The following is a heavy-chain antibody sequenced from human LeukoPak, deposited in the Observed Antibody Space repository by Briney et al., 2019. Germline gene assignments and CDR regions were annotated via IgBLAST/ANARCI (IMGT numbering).Heavy chain of an antibody. CDR2: IKQDGSET. V-gene: IGHV3-7*01. CDR3: ARLYQHDSSTYRPVDY. D-gene: IGHD3-22*01. CDR1: GFIFRNYW. Sequence: GGPLDPSFPTSGFIFRNYWMTWFGQAPGRGLEWVAKIKQDGSETYYVDSVKGRFTISRDDAKNSLYLQMNSLRAEDTAVYYCARLYQHDSSTYRPVDYWGQGTLVSVSS. J-gene: IGHJ4*02.